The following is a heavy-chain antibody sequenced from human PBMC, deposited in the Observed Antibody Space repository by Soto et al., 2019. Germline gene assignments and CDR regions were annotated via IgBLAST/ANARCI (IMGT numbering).Heavy chain of an antibody. V-gene: IGHV3-7*01. CDR2: IKQDGSEK. Sequence: VQLVESGGGLVQPGGSLRLSCAASGFTFSSYWMSWVRQAPGKGLEWVANIKQDGSEKYYVDSVKGRFTISRDNAKNSLYLQMNSLRAEDTAVYYCARDALYCSGGSCYPGGWGQGTLVTVSS. CDR3: ARDALYCSGGSCYPGG. CDR1: GFTFSSYW. D-gene: IGHD2-15*01. J-gene: IGHJ4*02.